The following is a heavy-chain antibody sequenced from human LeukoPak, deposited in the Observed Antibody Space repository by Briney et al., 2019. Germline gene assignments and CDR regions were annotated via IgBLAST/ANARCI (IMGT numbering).Heavy chain of an antibody. Sequence: NASETLSLTCTVSGGSISSYYWRWIRQPPGKGLEWIGYIYYSGSTNYNPSLKSRVTISVDTSKNQFSLKLSSVTAADTAVYYCARDRYCSGGSCYHWFDPWGQGTLVTVSS. CDR2: IYYSGST. CDR1: GGSISSYY. V-gene: IGHV4-59*01. J-gene: IGHJ5*02. CDR3: ARDRYCSGGSCYHWFDP. D-gene: IGHD2-15*01.